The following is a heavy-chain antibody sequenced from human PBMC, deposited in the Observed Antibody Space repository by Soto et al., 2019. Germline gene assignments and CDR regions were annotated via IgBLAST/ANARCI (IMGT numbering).Heavy chain of an antibody. CDR2: ISYDGSNK. CDR3: ARDRRDYYDSSGYRV. CDR1: GFTFSSYA. V-gene: IGHV3-30-3*01. D-gene: IGHD3-22*01. Sequence: GGSLRLSCAASGFTFSSYAMHWVRQAPGKGLEWVAVISYDGSNKYYADSVKGRFTISRDNSKNTLYLQMNSLRAEDTAVYYCARDRRDYYDSSGYRVWGQGTLVTVSS. J-gene: IGHJ4*02.